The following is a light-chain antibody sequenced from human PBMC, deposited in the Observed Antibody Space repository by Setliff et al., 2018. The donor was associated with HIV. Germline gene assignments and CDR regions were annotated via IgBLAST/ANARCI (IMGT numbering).Light chain of an antibody. CDR3: SSYTSSSTLV. J-gene: IGLJ1*01. CDR1: SSDVGGYNY. V-gene: IGLV2-14*03. Sequence: QSVLAQPASVSGSPGQSITISCTGTSSDVGGYNYVSWYQQHPGKAPKVMIYDVSNRPSGVSNRFSGSKSGNTAPLTISGLQAEDEADYYCSSYTSSSTLVFGTGTKVTV. CDR2: DVS.